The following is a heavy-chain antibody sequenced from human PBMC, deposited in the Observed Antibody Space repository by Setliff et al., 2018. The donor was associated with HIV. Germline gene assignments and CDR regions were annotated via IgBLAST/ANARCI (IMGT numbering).Heavy chain of an antibody. CDR1: GGSIGTYY. Sequence: SETLSLTCTVSGGSIGTYYWSWIRQPPGKGLEWIGYIDYSGSTNYNPSLKSRVTISVDTSKNHFSLKLNSVTAADTAVYFCARPTTGVGGGAAFDIWGQGTMVTVSS. J-gene: IGHJ3*02. CDR3: ARPTTGVGGGAAFDI. V-gene: IGHV4-59*08. D-gene: IGHD2-8*01. CDR2: IDYSGST.